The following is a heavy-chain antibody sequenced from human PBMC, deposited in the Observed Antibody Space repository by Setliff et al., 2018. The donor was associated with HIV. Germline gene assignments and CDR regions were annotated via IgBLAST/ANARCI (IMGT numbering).Heavy chain of an antibody. CDR2: IYTRGST. CDR1: GGSVSSFY. J-gene: IGHJ3*02. D-gene: IGHD2-15*01. Sequence: SETLSLTCTVSGGSVSSFYWSWIRQPAEKGLEWIGRIYTRGSTNSNPSLKGRVTMSVDTSKNHFSLKPSSVTAADTAIYYCARGLGGGFSLDAFDIWGRGTMVTVSS. CDR3: ARGLGGGFSLDAFDI. V-gene: IGHV4-4*07.